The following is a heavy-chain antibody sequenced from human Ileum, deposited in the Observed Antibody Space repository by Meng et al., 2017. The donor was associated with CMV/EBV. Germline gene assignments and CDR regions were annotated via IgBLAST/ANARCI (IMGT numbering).Heavy chain of an antibody. CDR1: FPGYY. V-gene: IGHV1-2*02. CDR3: AREGYCSSTNCYAWFDP. D-gene: IGHD2-2*01. CDR2: INPNSGGT. J-gene: IGHJ5*02. Sequence: FPGYYMHWVRPAPGQGLEWMGWINPNSGGTNYAQKFQGRVTLTRDTSISTAYMELSRLGSDDTAVYYCAREGYCSSTNCYAWFDPWGQGTLVTVSS.